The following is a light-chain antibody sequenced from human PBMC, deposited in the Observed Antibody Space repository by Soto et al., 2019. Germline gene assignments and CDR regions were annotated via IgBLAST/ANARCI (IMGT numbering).Light chain of an antibody. J-gene: IGKJ5*01. Sequence: EIVMTQSPATLSVSPGERATLSCRARQSLTNPYIAWYQQKPGQAPRLLIYDISSRATGIPDRFSGSVSGTDSTLTITRLEPEDFEVFYCQQYGSSEIIFGQGTRLEIK. CDR2: DIS. CDR1: QSLTNPY. CDR3: QQYGSSEII. V-gene: IGKV3-20*01.